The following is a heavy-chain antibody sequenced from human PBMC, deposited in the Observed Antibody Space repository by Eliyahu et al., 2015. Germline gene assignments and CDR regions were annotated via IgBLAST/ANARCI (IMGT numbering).Heavy chain of an antibody. V-gene: IGHV2-5*02. CDR1: GFXLXXXGVG. J-gene: IGHJ3*01. CDR3: VHTLINWVSLGGAFDV. CDR2: IYWDDDK. D-gene: IGHD7-27*01. Sequence: QITLKESGPTLLKPTQTLTLTCTFSGFXLXXXGVGVGCIRQSPGKALEWLALIYWDDDKRYSPFLKSRLTISKDTSKNQVVLTMTNMDPVDTGTYYCVHTLINWVSLGGAFDVWGQGTMVTVSS.